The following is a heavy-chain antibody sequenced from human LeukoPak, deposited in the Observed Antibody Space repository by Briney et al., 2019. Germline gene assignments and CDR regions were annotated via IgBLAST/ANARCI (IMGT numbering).Heavy chain of an antibody. D-gene: IGHD2-15*01. Sequence: ASVKVSCKASGYTFTGYYIQWVRQAPGQGLEWMGWISPNNGGTNYAQKFQGSVTMTRDTSINTAYMEVSRLRSDDTAVYYCARDHCSSAGCYEDYYYGVDVWGQGTTVTVSS. CDR1: GYTFTGYY. CDR2: ISPNNGGT. CDR3: ARDHCSSAGCYEDYYYGVDV. J-gene: IGHJ6*02. V-gene: IGHV1-2*04.